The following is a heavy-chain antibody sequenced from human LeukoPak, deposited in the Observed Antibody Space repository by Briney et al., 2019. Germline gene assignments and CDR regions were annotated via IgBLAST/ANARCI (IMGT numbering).Heavy chain of an antibody. CDR3: ARDRVNYYDSSGYDY. J-gene: IGHJ4*02. V-gene: IGHV1-3*01. CDR2: INAGNSNT. CDR1: GYTFTSYA. Sequence: EASVTVSCKASGYTFTSYAMHWVRQAPGQRLEWMGWINAGNSNTKYSQKFQGRVTITRDTSASTAYMELSSLRSEDTAVYYCARDRVNYYDSSGYDYWGQGTLVTVSS. D-gene: IGHD3-22*01.